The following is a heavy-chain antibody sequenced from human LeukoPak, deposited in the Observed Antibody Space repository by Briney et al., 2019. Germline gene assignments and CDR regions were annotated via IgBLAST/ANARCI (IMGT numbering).Heavy chain of an antibody. Sequence: ASVKVSCKASGYTFTSYAMNWVRQAPGQGLEWMGWINTNTGNPTYAQGFTGRFVFSLDTSVSMAYLQISSLKAEDTAVYYCARELFGPSDYYYSGMDVGGQGTRSPSP. CDR2: INTNTGNP. CDR1: GYTFTSYA. CDR3: ARELFGPSDYYYSGMDV. V-gene: IGHV7-4-1*04. J-gene: IGHJ6*02. D-gene: IGHD3-16*01.